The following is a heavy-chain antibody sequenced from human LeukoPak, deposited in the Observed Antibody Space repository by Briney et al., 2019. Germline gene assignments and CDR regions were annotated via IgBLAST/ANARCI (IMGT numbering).Heavy chain of an antibody. D-gene: IGHD3-10*01. CDR3: ARYYGSGSTGGYFDY. CDR2: IDTSGST. CDR1: GGSTSSYY. Sequence: PSETLSLTCTVSGGSTSSYYWSWIRQPAGTGVEWIGRIDTSGSTNYNPSLKSRVTISVDKSKNQFSLKLSSVTAADTAVYYCARYYGSGSTGGYFDYWGQGTLVTVSS. J-gene: IGHJ4*02. V-gene: IGHV4-4*07.